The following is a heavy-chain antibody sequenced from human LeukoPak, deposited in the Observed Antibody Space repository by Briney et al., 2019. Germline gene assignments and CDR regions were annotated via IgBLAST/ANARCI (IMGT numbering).Heavy chain of an antibody. J-gene: IGHJ4*02. Sequence: SETLSLTCDVSGCPFSDHYWTWVRQPPGKGLEWIGEINHSGITNSNPSLKSRITASVDPSKNEFSLNLSSVTAADTAVYYCARVRNGDLDYWGQGTVVTVSS. V-gene: IGHV4-34*01. CDR3: ARVRNGDLDY. D-gene: IGHD2-8*01. CDR2: INHSGIT. CDR1: GCPFSDHY.